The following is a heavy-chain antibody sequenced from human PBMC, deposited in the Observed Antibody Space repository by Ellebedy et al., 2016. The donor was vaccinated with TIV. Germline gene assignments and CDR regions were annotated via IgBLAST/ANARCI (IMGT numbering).Heavy chain of an antibody. CDR1: GFTFSSYA. V-gene: IGHV3-23*01. D-gene: IGHD5-12*01. CDR2: ISRSGGST. Sequence: GESLKISXAASGFTFSSYAMSWVRQAPGKGLEWVSAISRSGGSTYYADSVKGRFTISRDNSKNTLYLQMNSLRAEGTAVYYCARDGDSGYDFLSYFDYWGQGTLVTVSS. CDR3: ARDGDSGYDFLSYFDY. J-gene: IGHJ4*02.